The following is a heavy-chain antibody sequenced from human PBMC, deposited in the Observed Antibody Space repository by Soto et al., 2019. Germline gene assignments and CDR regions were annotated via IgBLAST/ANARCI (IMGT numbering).Heavy chain of an antibody. CDR1: GGSISSSSYY. J-gene: IGHJ5*02. Sequence: SETLSLTCTVSGGSISSSSYYWGWIRQPPGKGLEWIGSIYYSGSTYYNPSLKSRVTISVDTSKNQFSLKLSSVTAADTAVYYCARAYYDILTGPSNWFDPWGQGTLVTVSS. D-gene: IGHD3-9*01. CDR2: IYYSGST. V-gene: IGHV4-39*01. CDR3: ARAYYDILTGPSNWFDP.